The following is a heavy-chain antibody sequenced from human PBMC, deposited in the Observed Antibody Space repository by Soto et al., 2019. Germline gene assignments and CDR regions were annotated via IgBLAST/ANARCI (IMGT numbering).Heavy chain of an antibody. CDR3: ARVMAAMQNWLDP. D-gene: IGHD2-2*01. J-gene: IGHJ5*02. V-gene: IGHV4-30-4*01. Sequence: QVQLQESGPGLVKPSQTLSLTCSVSGGSISSIDYFWSWIRQPPGTGVEWIGFIYHTGTTYYNPSLRSRVTISIDTSKSQFSKKLNTVPAADTAVYYCARVMAAMQNWLDPWGQGTLVTVSP. CDR2: IYHTGTT. CDR1: GGSISSIDYF.